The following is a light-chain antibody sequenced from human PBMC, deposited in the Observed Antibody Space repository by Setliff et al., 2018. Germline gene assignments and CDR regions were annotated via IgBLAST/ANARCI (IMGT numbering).Light chain of an antibody. J-gene: IGLJ1*01. CDR3: CSYVGSHTLRV. CDR1: SSDIGSYNL. Sequence: QSALTQPASVSGSPGQSITISCTGTSSDIGSYNLVSWYQHHPGKAPKLMIYEVTKRPSGVSNRFSGSKSGNTASLTIPGLQAEDEADYYCCSYVGSHTLRVFGTGTKVTVL. CDR2: EVT. V-gene: IGLV2-14*02.